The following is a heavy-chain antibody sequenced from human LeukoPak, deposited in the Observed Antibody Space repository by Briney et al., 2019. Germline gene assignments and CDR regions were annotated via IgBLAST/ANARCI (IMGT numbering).Heavy chain of an antibody. V-gene: IGHV3-48*01. CDR2: ISSSSSTI. CDR1: GFTFSSYS. J-gene: IGHJ4*02. CDR3: ARAFRGSGSYPFDY. D-gene: IGHD1-26*01. Sequence: GGSLRLSCAASGFTFSSYSMNWVRQAPGKGLEWVSYISSSSSTIYYADSVKGRFTISRDNAKNSLYLQMNSLRAEDTAVYYCARAFRGSGSYPFDYWGQGTLVTVSS.